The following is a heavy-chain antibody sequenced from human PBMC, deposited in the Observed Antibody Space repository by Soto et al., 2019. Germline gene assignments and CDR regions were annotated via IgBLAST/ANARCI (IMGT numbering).Heavy chain of an antibody. J-gene: IGHJ6*02. Sequence: SETLSLTCNVSGGSMRSYYWSWVRQPAGKPLEWIGRIYTSGSTNYNPSLKSRVTILLDTSKNQFSLKVSPVTAADTAVYYCAREGASGFGMDVWGQGTTVTVSS. CDR1: GGSMRSYY. V-gene: IGHV4-4*07. CDR2: IYTSGST. D-gene: IGHD3-3*01. CDR3: AREGASGFGMDV.